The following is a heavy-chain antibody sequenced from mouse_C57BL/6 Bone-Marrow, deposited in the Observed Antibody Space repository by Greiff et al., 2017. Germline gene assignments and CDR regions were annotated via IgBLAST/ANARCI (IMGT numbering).Heavy chain of an antibody. Sequence: EVQLQQSGPELVKPGASVKIPCKASGYTFTDYNMDWVKQSHGKSLEWIGDINPNNGGTIYNQKFKGKATLTVDKSSSTAYIELRSLTSEDTAVYYCARTYYYGREAWFAYWGQGTLVTVSA. V-gene: IGHV1-18*01. D-gene: IGHD1-1*01. CDR3: ARTYYYGREAWFAY. CDR1: GYTFTDYN. J-gene: IGHJ3*01. CDR2: INPNNGGT.